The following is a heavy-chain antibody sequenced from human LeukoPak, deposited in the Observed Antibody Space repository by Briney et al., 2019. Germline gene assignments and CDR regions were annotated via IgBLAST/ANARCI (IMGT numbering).Heavy chain of an antibody. CDR3: ARVGIVVVVAATADYYYMDV. V-gene: IGHV1-18*01. CDR2: ISAYNGST. J-gene: IGHJ6*03. CDR1: GYTFTSYG. D-gene: IGHD2-15*01. Sequence: ASVKVSCKASGYTFTSYGISWVRQAPGQGLEWMGWISAYNGSTNYAQKLQGRVTMTTDTSTSTAYMELRSLRSDDTAVYYCARVGIVVVVAATADYYYMDVWGKGTTVTVSS.